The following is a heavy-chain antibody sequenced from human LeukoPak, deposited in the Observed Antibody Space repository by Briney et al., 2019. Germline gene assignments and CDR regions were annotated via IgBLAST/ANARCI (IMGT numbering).Heavy chain of an antibody. CDR2: TYYRSKWYT. CDR3: ARVRDDYDYYFDY. D-gene: IGHD5-24*01. Sequence: SQTLSLACAISGDSVSSNIPAWNWIRQSPSRGLEWLGRTYYRSKWYTEYALSVKSRITISPDTSKNHFSLQLNSVTPEDTAVYYCARVRDDYDYYFDYWGQGTLVTVSS. J-gene: IGHJ4*02. V-gene: IGHV6-1*01. CDR1: GDSVSSNIPA.